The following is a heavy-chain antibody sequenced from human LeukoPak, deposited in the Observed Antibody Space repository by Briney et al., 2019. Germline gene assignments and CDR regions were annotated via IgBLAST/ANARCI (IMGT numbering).Heavy chain of an antibody. J-gene: IGHJ4*02. D-gene: IGHD3-16*02. CDR2: IHPSTGNP. Sequence: ASVKVSCKASGYSFTNYAMNWVRQAPGQGLEWMGWIHPSTGNPTYAQGFTGRFVFSLDTSVSTTYLQISSLKAGDTAVYFCARAFQSLGGLSLPDYWGQGTLVTVSS. CDR3: ARAFQSLGGLSLPDY. CDR1: GYSFTNYA. V-gene: IGHV7-4-1*02.